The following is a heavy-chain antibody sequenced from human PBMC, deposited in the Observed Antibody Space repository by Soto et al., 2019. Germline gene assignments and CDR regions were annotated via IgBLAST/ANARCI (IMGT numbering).Heavy chain of an antibody. CDR3: ARLFCSTTTCDSWFDP. CDR2: IDPRDSYV. D-gene: IGHD2-2*01. V-gene: IGHV5-10-1*01. CDR1: GYTFTTFW. Sequence: PGESLKICCTGFGYTFTTFWISWVRQMPGKGLEWMGRIDPRDSYVNYSPSFQGHVTISLDKSISTAYLQWGSLKASDTAMYYCARLFCSTTTCDSWFDPWGQGTLVTVSS. J-gene: IGHJ5*02.